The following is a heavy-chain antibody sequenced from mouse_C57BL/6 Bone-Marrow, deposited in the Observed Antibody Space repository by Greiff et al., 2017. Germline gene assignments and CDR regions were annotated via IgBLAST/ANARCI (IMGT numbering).Heavy chain of an antibody. V-gene: IGHV1-54*01. D-gene: IGHD1-1*01. CDR1: GYAFTNYL. CDR2: INPGSGGT. J-gene: IGHJ2*01. CDR3: ARWGSSSPFDD. Sequence: QVQLQQSGAELVRPGTSVKVSCKASGYAFTNYLIEWVKQRPGQGLEWIGVINPGSGGTNYNEKFKGKGTLTADKSSSTAYMQLSSLTSEASAVYFCARWGSSSPFDDWGQGTTLTVSS.